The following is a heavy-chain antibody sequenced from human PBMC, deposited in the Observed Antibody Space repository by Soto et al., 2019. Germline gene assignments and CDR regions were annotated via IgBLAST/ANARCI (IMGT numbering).Heavy chain of an antibody. CDR2: INVYNGET. D-gene: IGHD2-2*02. J-gene: IGHJ5*01. V-gene: IGHV1-2*02. CDR1: GYTFSGYH. Sequence: ASVKVSCKASGYTFSGYHMHWVRQAPGQGLEWMGWINVYNGETNIAQKFRGRVAMTRDTSINTAYVELSRLRFDDTAVYFCAREGATRRPARPAIGWLESWGQGTQVTVSS. CDR3: AREGATRRPARPAIGWLES.